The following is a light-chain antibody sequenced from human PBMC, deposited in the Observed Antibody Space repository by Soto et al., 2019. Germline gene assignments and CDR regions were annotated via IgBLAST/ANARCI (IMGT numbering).Light chain of an antibody. CDR1: QSINDW. Sequence: DIQMTQSPSTLSASVGDRVTITCRASQSINDWLAWYQQKPGKAPKLLIYKASTLESGVPSRFSGGASGTEFTLTISSLQPDDFATYYCQQYSTYSLYTFGQGTKLKVK. CDR3: QQYSTYSLYT. CDR2: KAS. J-gene: IGKJ2*01. V-gene: IGKV1-5*03.